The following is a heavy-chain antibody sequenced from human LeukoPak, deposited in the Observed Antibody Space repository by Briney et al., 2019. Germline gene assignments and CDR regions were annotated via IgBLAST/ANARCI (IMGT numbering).Heavy chain of an antibody. D-gene: IGHD5-24*01. CDR1: GFTVSSNY. V-gene: IGHV3-53*01. CDR2: IYSGGST. CDR3: ARAPERGRWLQSHAFDI. J-gene: IGHJ3*02. Sequence: GSLRLSCAASGFTVSSNYMSWVRQAPGKGLEWVSVIYSGGSTYYADSVKGRFTISRDNSKNTLYLQMNSLRAEDTAVYYCARAPERGRWLQSHAFDIWGQGTMVTVSS.